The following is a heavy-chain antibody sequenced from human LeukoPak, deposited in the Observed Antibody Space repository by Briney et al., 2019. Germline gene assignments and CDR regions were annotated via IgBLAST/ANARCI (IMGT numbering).Heavy chain of an antibody. J-gene: IGHJ4*02. CDR1: GASFSSSSYY. Sequence: SETLSLTCSVSGASFSSSSYYWGWIRQPPGKGLEWFGSIYYSESTYYIPSLKSRVTISVDTSKNQFSLKLSSVTAADTAVYYCARTPRPRIAVAGTVGWGQGTLVTVSS. CDR3: ARTPRPRIAVAGTVG. CDR2: IYYSEST. V-gene: IGHV4-39*01. D-gene: IGHD6-19*01.